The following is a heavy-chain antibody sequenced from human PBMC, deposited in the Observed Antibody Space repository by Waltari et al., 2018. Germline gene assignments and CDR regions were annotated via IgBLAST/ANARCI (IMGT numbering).Heavy chain of an antibody. D-gene: IGHD6-6*01. V-gene: IGHV4-38-2*02. J-gene: IGHJ4*02. CDR3: ARDLAFIAARPYFDY. CDR2: IYHSGST. CDR1: GYSIRSGYY. Sequence: QVQLQESGPGLVKPSETLSLTCAVSGYSIRSGYYWGWLRQPPGKGLEWIGSIYHSGSTYYNPSLKSRVTISVDTSKNQFSLKLSSVTAADTAVYYCARDLAFIAARPYFDYWGQGTLVTVSS.